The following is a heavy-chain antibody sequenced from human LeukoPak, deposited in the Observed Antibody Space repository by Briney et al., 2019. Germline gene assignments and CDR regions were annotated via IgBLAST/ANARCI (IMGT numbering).Heavy chain of an antibody. Sequence: SVKVSCKASGGTFSSYTISWVRQAPGQGLEWMGRIIPILGIANYAQKFRGRVTITADKSTSTAYMELSSLRSEDTAVYYCARNNYDFWSGPRAFDIWGQGTMVTVSS. CDR2: IIPILGIA. CDR3: ARNNYDFWSGPRAFDI. V-gene: IGHV1-69*02. J-gene: IGHJ3*02. D-gene: IGHD3-3*01. CDR1: GGTFSSYT.